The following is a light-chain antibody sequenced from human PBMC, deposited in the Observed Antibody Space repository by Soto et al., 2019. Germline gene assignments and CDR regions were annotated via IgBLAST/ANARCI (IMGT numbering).Light chain of an antibody. Sequence: IVLSPSPGTLSFSPGERTTLSCRPSESVSSSYLAWYQQKPGQAPRLLIYGASSRATGIPDRFSGSGSGTDFTLTIRRLEPEDFAVYYCQQYGSSPSLTFGGGTKVDIK. V-gene: IGKV3-20*01. J-gene: IGKJ4*01. CDR3: QQYGSSPSLT. CDR2: GAS. CDR1: ESVSSSY.